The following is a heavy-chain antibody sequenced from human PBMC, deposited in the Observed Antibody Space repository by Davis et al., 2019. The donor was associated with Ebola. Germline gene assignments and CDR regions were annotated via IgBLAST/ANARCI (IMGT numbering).Heavy chain of an antibody. CDR3: ARVQYSGSPVGDYYYGMDV. D-gene: IGHD1-26*01. V-gene: IGHV1-8*01. Sequence: ASVKVSCKASGYTFTSYDINWVRQATGQGLEWMGWMNPNSGNTGYAQKFQGRVTMTRDTSISTAYMELSSLRSEDTAVYYCARVQYSGSPVGDYYYGMDVWGQGTTVTVSS. J-gene: IGHJ6*02. CDR1: GYTFTSYD. CDR2: MNPNSGNT.